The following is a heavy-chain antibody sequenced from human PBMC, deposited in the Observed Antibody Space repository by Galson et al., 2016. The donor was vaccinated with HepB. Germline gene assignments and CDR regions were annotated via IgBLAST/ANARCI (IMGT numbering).Heavy chain of an antibody. V-gene: IGHV3-23*01. CDR3: AKGHAANPGAPRVDY. Sequence: SLRLSCAASGFTFSSYAMTWVRQAPGEGLEWVSSISGSGSTYYADSVKGRFTISRDNYKSTLYLQMNSLRVEDTAVFYCAKGHAANPGAPRVDYWGRGTPVTFSS. CDR2: ISGSGST. D-gene: IGHD1-26*01. CDR1: GFTFSSYA. J-gene: IGHJ4*02.